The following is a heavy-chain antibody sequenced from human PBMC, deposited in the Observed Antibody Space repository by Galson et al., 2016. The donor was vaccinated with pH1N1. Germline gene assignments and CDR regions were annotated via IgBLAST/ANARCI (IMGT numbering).Heavy chain of an antibody. D-gene: IGHD4-17*01. Sequence: PALVKPTQTLTLTCTFSGFSLSTSGVGVGWIRQPPGKALXWLALIYWNDDKRYSPSLKSRLTITKDTSKNQVVLTMTNMDPVDTATYYCAHSLYGDYVGWFDPWGQGTLVTVSS. CDR1: GFSLSTSGVG. CDR2: IYWNDDK. J-gene: IGHJ5*02. V-gene: IGHV2-5*01. CDR3: AHSLYGDYVGWFDP.